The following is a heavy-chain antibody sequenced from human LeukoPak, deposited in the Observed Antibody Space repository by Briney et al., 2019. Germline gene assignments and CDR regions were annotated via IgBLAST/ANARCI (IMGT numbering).Heavy chain of an antibody. CDR1: GYILTAYY. J-gene: IGHJ4*02. V-gene: IGHV1-2*02. CDR2: INPNSGGT. D-gene: IGHD3-10*01. CDR3: ARESSVRGVAYNFDY. Sequence: GASVKVSCKASGYILTAYYMHWVRQAPGQGLEWMGWINPNSGGTNYAQKFQGRVTMTRDTSISTAYMELSSLRSEDTAVYYCARESSVRGVAYNFDYWGQGTLVTVSS.